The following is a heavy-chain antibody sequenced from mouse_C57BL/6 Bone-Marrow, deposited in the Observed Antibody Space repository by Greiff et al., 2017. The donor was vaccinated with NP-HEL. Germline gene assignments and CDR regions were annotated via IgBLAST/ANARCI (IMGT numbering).Heavy chain of an antibody. CDR1: GSTFTSYW. D-gene: IGHD2-3*01. CDR3: ARLYDYAAMDY. Sequence: QVQLQQPGAELVMPGASVKLSCKASGSTFTSYWMHWVKQRPGQGLEWIGEFDPSDSYTNSNQKFKGKSTLTVDKSSSTAYMQLSSLTSEDSAVYYCARLYDYAAMDYWGQGTSVTVSS. CDR2: FDPSDSYT. V-gene: IGHV1-69*01. J-gene: IGHJ4*01.